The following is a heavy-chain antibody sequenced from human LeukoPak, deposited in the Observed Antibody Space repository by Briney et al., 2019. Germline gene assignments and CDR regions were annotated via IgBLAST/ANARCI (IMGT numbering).Heavy chain of an antibody. CDR3: ARDYIYCSGGSCYYDY. CDR2: ISSSSSYI. CDR1: GFTFSSYS. Sequence: GGSLRLSCAASGFTFSSYSMNWVRQAPGKGLEWVSSISSSSSYIYYADSVKGRFTISRDNAKNSLYLQMNSLRAEDTAVYYCARDYIYCSGGSCYYDYWGQGTLVTVSS. J-gene: IGHJ4*02. D-gene: IGHD2-15*01. V-gene: IGHV3-21*01.